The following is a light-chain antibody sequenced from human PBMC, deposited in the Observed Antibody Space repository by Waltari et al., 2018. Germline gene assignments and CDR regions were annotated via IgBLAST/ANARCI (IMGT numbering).Light chain of an antibody. V-gene: IGKV3-20*01. Sequence: EIVLTQAPGTLSLSPGERATLSCRASQSISRYLAWFQQKPVQAPRLLIYAASSRATGVPERFSGSGSGTDFSLTISRLEPEDFAVYYCQNHERLPAMFGQGTKVEIK. CDR1: QSISRY. CDR3: QNHERLPAM. CDR2: AAS. J-gene: IGKJ1*01.